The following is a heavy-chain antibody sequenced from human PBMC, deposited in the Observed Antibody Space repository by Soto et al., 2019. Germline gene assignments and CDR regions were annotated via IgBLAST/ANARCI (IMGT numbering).Heavy chain of an antibody. CDR3: VRYCSTTLCNGVATRTFDY. J-gene: IGHJ4*02. CDR1: GFNFNIYE. Sequence: EVQLVESGGGVVQPGRSLRLSCSASGFNFNIYEMNWVRQAPGKGLEWVSYISTSGSTVYYADSVKGRFTISRDNTRNALYLQMNSLRDEDTALYYCVRYCSTTLCNGVATRTFDYWGQGTLVTVSS. D-gene: IGHD2-2*01. CDR2: ISTSGSTV. V-gene: IGHV3-48*03.